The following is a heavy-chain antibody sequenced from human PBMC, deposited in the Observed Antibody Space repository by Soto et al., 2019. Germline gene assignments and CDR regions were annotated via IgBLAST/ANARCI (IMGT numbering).Heavy chain of an antibody. CDR1: GYSFTSYW. CDR2: IDPSDSYT. D-gene: IGHD5-12*01. Sequence: PGESLKISCKGSGYSFTSYWISWVRQMPGKGLEWMGRIDPSDSYTNYSPSFQGHVTISADKSISTAYLQWSSLKASDTAMYYCARLLRYSGYDYYCYYGMDVWGQGTTVTVSS. V-gene: IGHV5-10-1*01. CDR3: ARLLRYSGYDYYCYYGMDV. J-gene: IGHJ6*02.